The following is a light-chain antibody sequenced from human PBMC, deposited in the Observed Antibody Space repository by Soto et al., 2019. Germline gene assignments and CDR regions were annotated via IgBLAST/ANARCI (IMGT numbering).Light chain of an antibody. V-gene: IGLV1-44*01. CDR3: AAWDDSLNGHVV. Sequence: QSVLTQPPSASGTPGQRLSISCSGTNSNIGKNTVNWYQQLPRTAPKLLIYSNSQQPSGVPDRFSGSKSGTSASLAISGLQSEDEADYYCAAWDDSLNGHVVFGGGTKLTVL. CDR2: SNS. CDR1: NSNIGKNT. J-gene: IGLJ2*01.